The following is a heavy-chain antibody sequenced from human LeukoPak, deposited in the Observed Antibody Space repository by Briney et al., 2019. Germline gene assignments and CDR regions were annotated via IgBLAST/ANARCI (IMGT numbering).Heavy chain of an antibody. V-gene: IGHV3-15*01. CDR2: IKSKTDGGTT. Sequence: PGGSLRLSCAASGFTFSNAWMSWVRQAPGKGLEWVGRIKSKTDGGTTDYAAPVKGRFTISRDNSKNTLYLQMNSLRAEDTAVYYCAIYSYCSGGSCYWAAEYFQHWGQGTLVTVSS. J-gene: IGHJ1*01. CDR1: GFTFSNAW. CDR3: AIYSYCSGGSCYWAAEYFQH. D-gene: IGHD2-15*01.